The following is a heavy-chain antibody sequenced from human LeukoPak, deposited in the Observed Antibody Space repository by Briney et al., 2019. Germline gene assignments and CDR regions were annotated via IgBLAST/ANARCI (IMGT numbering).Heavy chain of an antibody. V-gene: IGHV4-38-2*01. CDR2: IYHSGST. D-gene: IGHD5-12*01. Sequence: SETLSLTCAVSGYSISSGYYWGWIRQPPGKGLEWLGSIYHSGSTYYNPSLKSRVTISVDTSKNQFSLKLSSVTAADTAVYYCARLGGFEAAYYFDYWGQGTLVTVSS. CDR3: ARLGGFEAAYYFDY. CDR1: GYSISSGYY. J-gene: IGHJ4*02.